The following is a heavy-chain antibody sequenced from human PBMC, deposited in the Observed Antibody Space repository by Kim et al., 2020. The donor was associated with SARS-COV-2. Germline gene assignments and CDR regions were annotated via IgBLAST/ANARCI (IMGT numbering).Heavy chain of an antibody. CDR3: TTVFWSGAYPPSY. CDR2: IKTKSDGETI. V-gene: IGHV3-15*01. Sequence: GGSLRLSCAASGFTFSNAWMSWVRQAPGKGLEWVGRIKTKSDGETIDYAAPVKGRFTISRDDSKNTLYVEMNSLKTEDTAVYYCTTVFWSGAYPPSYWGQGTLVTVS. CDR1: GFTFSNAW. J-gene: IGHJ4*02. D-gene: IGHD3-3*01.